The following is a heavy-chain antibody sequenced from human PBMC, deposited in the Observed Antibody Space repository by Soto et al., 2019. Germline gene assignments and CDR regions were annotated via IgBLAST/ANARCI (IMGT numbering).Heavy chain of an antibody. Sequence: GGSLRLSSGAAGCACKNYAMGWVSKDTGKGLEWVSAITGSGSDTYYLDSVKGRFTISRDNSKNTLFLQVNSLRAEDTAIYYCAKLGSSAWSPHYFFDYWGQGTLVTVSS. J-gene: IGHJ4*02. CDR1: GCACKNYA. CDR3: AKLGSSAWSPHYFFDY. V-gene: IGHV3-23*01. D-gene: IGHD3-10*01. CDR2: ITGSGSDT.